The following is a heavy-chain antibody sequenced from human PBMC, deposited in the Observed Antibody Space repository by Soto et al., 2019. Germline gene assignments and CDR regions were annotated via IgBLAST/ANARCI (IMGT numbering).Heavy chain of an antibody. CDR1: GFTFSGYA. CDR2: ITSSGWTR. J-gene: IGHJ4*02. CDR3: ARDALGPGGVLDY. V-gene: IGHV3-48*02. Sequence: EVQLVESGGGLVQPGESLRLSCTASGFTFSGYAMKWVRQAPRKGLEWISYITSSGWTRYYADSVKGRFTVSRDNAKNSLYLQMDRLRDEDTAVYYCARDALGPGGVLDYWGQGTLVTVSS. D-gene: IGHD3-10*01.